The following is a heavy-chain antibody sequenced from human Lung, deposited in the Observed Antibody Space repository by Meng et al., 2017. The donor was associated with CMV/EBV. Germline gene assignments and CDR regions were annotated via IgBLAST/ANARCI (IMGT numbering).Heavy chain of an antibody. J-gene: IGHJ4*02. CDR1: GCSISSSNW. D-gene: IGHD6-19*01. CDR3: ASFPPPGKQWLVTDY. V-gene: IGHV4-4*02. CDR2: IYHSGST. Sequence: VQLKESGPGQVKASGTLSLTCVVSGCSISSSNWWSWVRQPPGKGLEWIGEIYHSGSTNYNPSLKSRVTISVDKSKNQFSLKLSSVTAADTAVYYCASFPPPGKQWLVTDYWGQGTLVTVSS.